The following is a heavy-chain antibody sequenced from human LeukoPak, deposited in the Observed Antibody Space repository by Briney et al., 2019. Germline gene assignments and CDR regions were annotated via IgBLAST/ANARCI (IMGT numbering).Heavy chain of an antibody. CDR1: GGSFSGYY. CDR2: INHSGST. CDR3: ARGKDCSSTSCYGGYYFDY. J-gene: IGHJ4*02. V-gene: IGHV4-34*01. D-gene: IGHD2-2*01. Sequence: SETLSLTCAVYGGSFSGYYWSWIRQPPGKGLGWIGEINHSGSTNYNPSLKSRVTISVDTSKNQFSLKLSSVTAADTAVYYCARGKDCSSTSCYGGYYFDYWGQGTLVTVSS.